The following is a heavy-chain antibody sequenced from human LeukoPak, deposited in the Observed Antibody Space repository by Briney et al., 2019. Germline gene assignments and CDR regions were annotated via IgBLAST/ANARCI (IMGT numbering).Heavy chain of an antibody. Sequence: PGGSLRLSCAASGFTFSSYWMSWVRQAPGKGLEWVANIKQDGSEKYYVDSVKGRFTISRDNAKNSLYLQMNSLRAEDTAVYYCAAWTYYYDSSGYPLDYWGQGTLVTVSS. CDR2: IKQDGSEK. V-gene: IGHV3-7*01. J-gene: IGHJ4*02. CDR1: GFTFSSYW. CDR3: AAWTYYYDSSGYPLDY. D-gene: IGHD3-22*01.